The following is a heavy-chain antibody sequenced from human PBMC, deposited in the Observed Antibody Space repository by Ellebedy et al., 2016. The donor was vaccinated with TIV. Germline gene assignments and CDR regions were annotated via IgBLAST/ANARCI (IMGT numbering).Heavy chain of an antibody. CDR1: GFTFSSHD. Sequence: GESLKISCAASGFTFSSHDMHWVRQGTGKGLEWLSAIGSAGDTYYSGSVKGRFTISRENGKNSVYLQMNSLRAEDTAVYYCARASAGLDYWGQGTLVTVSS. J-gene: IGHJ4*02. D-gene: IGHD6-13*01. CDR2: IGSAGDT. CDR3: ARASAGLDY. V-gene: IGHV3-13*01.